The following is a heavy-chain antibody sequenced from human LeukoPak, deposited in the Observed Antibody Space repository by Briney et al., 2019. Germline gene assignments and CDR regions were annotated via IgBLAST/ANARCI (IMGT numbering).Heavy chain of an antibody. V-gene: IGHV4-31*03. CDR2: IYYSGST. CDR3: ARAPIVGATTNYYYYYMDV. D-gene: IGHD1-26*01. J-gene: IGHJ6*03. CDR1: GGSISSGGYY. Sequence: PSETLSLTCTVSGGSISSGGYYWSWIRQHPGKGLEWIGYIYYSGSTYYNPSLKSRVPISVDTSKNQFSLKLSSVTAADTAVYYCARAPIVGATTNYYYYYMDVWGKGTTVTVSS.